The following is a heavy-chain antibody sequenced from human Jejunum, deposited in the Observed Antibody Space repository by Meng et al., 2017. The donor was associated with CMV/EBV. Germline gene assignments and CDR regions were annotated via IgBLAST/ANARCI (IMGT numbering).Heavy chain of an antibody. CDR3: ARDIYISSLNWGY. J-gene: IGHJ4*02. V-gene: IGHV3-66*01. Sequence: EVQLVKSGGRLVQPWGFLRPPCASSGFPVRGHYMTWVRQAPGGELEWVSVIYTYGSTYYADSVKERFTISRDISKNTLYLQMTNLRADDTAMYYCARDIYISSLNWGYWGQGTLVTVSS. CDR1: GFPVRGHY. D-gene: IGHD6-6*01. CDR2: IYTYGST.